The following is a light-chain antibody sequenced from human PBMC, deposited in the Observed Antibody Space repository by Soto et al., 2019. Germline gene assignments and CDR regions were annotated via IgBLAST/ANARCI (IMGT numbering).Light chain of an antibody. J-gene: IGLJ2*01. Sequence: QSALTQPASVSGSPGQSITISCTGTSSDVGGYNYVSWYQQHPGKAPKLMIYDVSNWPSGVSNRFSGSKSGNTASLTISGLQAEDEADYYCSSYTSSSTQGFGGGTKLTVL. CDR2: DVS. CDR1: SSDVGGYNY. V-gene: IGLV2-14*01. CDR3: SSYTSSSTQG.